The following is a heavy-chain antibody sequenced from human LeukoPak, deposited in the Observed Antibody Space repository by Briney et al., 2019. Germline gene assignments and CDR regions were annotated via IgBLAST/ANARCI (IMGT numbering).Heavy chain of an antibody. CDR2: ISGSGGST. V-gene: IGHV3-23*01. CDR1: GFTFSSYA. CDR3: AKHQQIYGDSLMDV. J-gene: IGHJ6*02. D-gene: IGHD4-17*01. Sequence: GGSLRLSCAAPGFTFSSYAMSWVRQAPGKGPEWVSTISGSGGSTNYADSVKGRFTISRDNSKSTLYVQMNSLRAEDTAVYYCAKHQQIYGDSLMDVRGQGTTVTVSS.